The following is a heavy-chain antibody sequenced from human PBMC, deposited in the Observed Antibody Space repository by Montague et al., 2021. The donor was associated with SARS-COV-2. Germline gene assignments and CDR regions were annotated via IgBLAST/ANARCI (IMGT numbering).Heavy chain of an antibody. D-gene: IGHD3-3*01. CDR1: GGSLSGYY. Sequence: SETLPLTCAVYGGSLSGYYWAWIRQTPAKGLEWIGEINHSGSTNYNPSLKSRLTISVDTSKKQFSLKLNSMTAADTAVYYCVRGADYDFWSGFLRYKWFDPWGLGTPVTVSS. J-gene: IGHJ5*02. CDR2: INHSGST. CDR3: VRGADYDFWSGFLRYKWFDP. V-gene: IGHV4-34*01.